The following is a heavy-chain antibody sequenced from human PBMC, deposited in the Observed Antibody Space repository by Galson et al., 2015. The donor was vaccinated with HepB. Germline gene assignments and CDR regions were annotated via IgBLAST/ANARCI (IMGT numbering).Heavy chain of an antibody. CDR3: AYGSDV. V-gene: IGHV6-1*01. Sequence: CAISGDSVSSNHAVWNWIRQSPSRGLDWLGRTYYRSKWIIDYATSVKSRITISPDTSRNQFSLHLSSVTPEDTAVYYCAYGSDVWGQGTAVIVSS. J-gene: IGHJ6*02. CDR2: TYYRSKWII. CDR1: GDSVSSNHAV.